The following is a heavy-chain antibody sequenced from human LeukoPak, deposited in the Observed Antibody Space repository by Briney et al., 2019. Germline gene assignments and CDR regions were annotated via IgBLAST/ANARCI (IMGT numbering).Heavy chain of an antibody. J-gene: IGHJ4*02. D-gene: IGHD6-13*01. CDR1: GFTFSSYA. V-gene: IGHV3-23*01. CDR3: AKPWASSWYGAPEPNDY. CDR2: ISGSGGST. Sequence: PGGSLRLSCAASGFTFSSYAMSWVRQAPGKGLEWVSAISGSGGSTYYADSVKGRFTISRDNSKNTLYLQMNSLRAEDTAVYYCAKPWASSWYGAPEPNDYWGQGTLVTVSS.